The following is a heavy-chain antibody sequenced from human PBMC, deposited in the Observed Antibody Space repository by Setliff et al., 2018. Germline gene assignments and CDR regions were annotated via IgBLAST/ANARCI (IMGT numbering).Heavy chain of an antibody. D-gene: IGHD2-2*01. CDR3: TRSTSGAFDY. Sequence: GGSLRLSCAASGFTFSSHWMAWVRQAPGKGLEWVANINHDGSEKYSVDSVKGRFTISRDTAKNSLSLQMNSLRAEDTAAYYCTRSTSGAFDYWGQGALVTVSS. CDR1: GFTFSSHW. J-gene: IGHJ4*02. V-gene: IGHV3-7*01. CDR2: INHDGSEK.